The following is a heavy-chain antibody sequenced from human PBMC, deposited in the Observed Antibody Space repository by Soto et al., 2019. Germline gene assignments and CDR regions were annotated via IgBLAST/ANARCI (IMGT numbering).Heavy chain of an antibody. V-gene: IGHV3-33*01. CDR1: GFTFSSYG. D-gene: IGHD3-22*01. CDR3: ARDDSSGYYLDWYFDL. Sequence: QVQLVESGGGVVQPGRSLRLSCAASGFTFSSYGMHWVRQAPGKGLEWVAVIWYDGSNKYYADSVKGRFTISRDNSKNTLYLQMNGLRAEDTAVYYCARDDSSGYYLDWYFDLWGRGTLVTVSS. J-gene: IGHJ2*01. CDR2: IWYDGSNK.